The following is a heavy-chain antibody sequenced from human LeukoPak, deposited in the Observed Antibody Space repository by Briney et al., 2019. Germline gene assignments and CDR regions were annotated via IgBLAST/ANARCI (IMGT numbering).Heavy chain of an antibody. CDR3: AKGSVGATMPGDFDY. Sequence: GGSLRLSCAASGFTFSSYGMHWVRQAPGKGLEWVSAISGSGGSTYYADSVKGRFTISRDNSKNTLYLQMNSLRAEDTAVYYCAKGSVGATMPGDFDYWGQGTLVTVSS. J-gene: IGHJ4*02. CDR2: ISGSGGST. CDR1: GFTFSSYG. V-gene: IGHV3-23*01. D-gene: IGHD1-26*01.